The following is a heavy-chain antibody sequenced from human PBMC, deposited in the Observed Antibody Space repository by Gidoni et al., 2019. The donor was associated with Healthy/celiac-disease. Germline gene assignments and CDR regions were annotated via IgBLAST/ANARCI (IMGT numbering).Heavy chain of an antibody. Sequence: EVQLVESGGGLVQPGGSLKLSGAASGFPFSGSAMHWVRQASGKGLEWVGRIRSKANSYATAYAASVKGRFTISRDDSKNTAYLQMNSLKTEDTAVYYCTRLDSSGPTYMDVWGKGTTVTVSS. CDR1: GFPFSGSA. CDR3: TRLDSSGPTYMDV. D-gene: IGHD6-19*01. V-gene: IGHV3-73*02. CDR2: IRSKANSYAT. J-gene: IGHJ6*03.